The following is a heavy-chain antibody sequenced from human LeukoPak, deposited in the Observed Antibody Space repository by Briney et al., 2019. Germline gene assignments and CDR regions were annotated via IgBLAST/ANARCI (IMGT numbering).Heavy chain of an antibody. CDR1: GFTFSSYS. Sequence: GGSLRLSCAASGFTFSSYSMNWVRQAPGKGLEWVSSISSSSSYISYADSVKGRFTISRDNAKNSLYLQMNSLRAEDTAVYYCARDRHSYGWGYYYYYMDVWGKGTTVTVSS. D-gene: IGHD5-18*01. J-gene: IGHJ6*03. V-gene: IGHV3-21*01. CDR3: ARDRHSYGWGYYYYYMDV. CDR2: ISSSSSYI.